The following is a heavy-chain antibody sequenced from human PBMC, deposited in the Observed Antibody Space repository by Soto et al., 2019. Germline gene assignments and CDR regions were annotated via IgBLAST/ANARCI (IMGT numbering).Heavy chain of an antibody. CDR2: ISYLGTKT. Sequence: QVQLVESGGGVVQPGGSLRLSCAASGFTFSNYAIHWVRQAPGKGLEWVSVISYLGTKTYYADSVRGRFTISRDNSKNTLYLQMNSLRPEDTALYFCARGSYYNESSGRHYSDWFDPWGQGTLVTVSS. CDR1: GFTFSNYA. J-gene: IGHJ5*02. D-gene: IGHD3-22*01. CDR3: ARGSYYNESSGRHYSDWFDP. V-gene: IGHV3-30-3*01.